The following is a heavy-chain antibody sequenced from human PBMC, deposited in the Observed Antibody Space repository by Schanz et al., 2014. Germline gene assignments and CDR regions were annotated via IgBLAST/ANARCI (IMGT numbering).Heavy chain of an antibody. D-gene: IGHD6-13*01. J-gene: IGHJ4*02. Sequence: EVQLVESGGGLVQPGGSLRLSCAASGFSASGLSLSNYAMSWVRQAPGGGLEWLSSISSSGGHIYYADSVKGRFTITRDIAKNSLSLQMNSLRAEDTAVYYCARGYSNIWSPMAYWGQGTLVAVSS. CDR3: ARGYSNIWSPMAY. V-gene: IGHV3-21*01. CDR2: ISSSGGHI. CDR1: GLSLSNYA.